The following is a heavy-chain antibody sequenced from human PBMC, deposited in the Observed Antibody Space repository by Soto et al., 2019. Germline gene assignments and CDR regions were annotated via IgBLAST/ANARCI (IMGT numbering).Heavy chain of an antibody. CDR1: GFIFNKAW. CDR2: IKSKTDGGTP. J-gene: IGHJ4*01. Sequence: PGGSLRLSCAASGFIFNKAWINWVRQAPGKGLEWVGRIKSKTDGGTPDFAAPVKGRFAISRDDSKNVVYLQMNSLKVEDTGIYYCTTDYYGSILTVRFDYWGHGTLVTVSS. D-gene: IGHD3-10*01. CDR3: TTDYYGSILTVRFDY. V-gene: IGHV3-15*07.